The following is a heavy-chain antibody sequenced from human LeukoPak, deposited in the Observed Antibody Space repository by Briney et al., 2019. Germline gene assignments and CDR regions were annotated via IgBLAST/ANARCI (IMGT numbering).Heavy chain of an antibody. CDR3: ARDLGCSGGSCYSAWFDP. CDR1: GGTFSSYA. J-gene: IGHJ5*02. D-gene: IGHD2-15*01. V-gene: IGHV1-69*13. Sequence: SVKVSCKASGGTFSSYAISWVRQAPGQGPEWMGGIIPIFGTANYAQKFQGRVTITADESTSTAYMELSSLRSEDTAVYYCARDLGCSGGSCYSAWFDPWGQGTLVTVSS. CDR2: IIPIFGTA.